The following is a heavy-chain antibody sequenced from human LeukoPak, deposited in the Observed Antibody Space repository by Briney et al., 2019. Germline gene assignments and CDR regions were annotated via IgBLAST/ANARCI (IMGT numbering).Heavy chain of an antibody. CDR1: GFTFSSYS. Sequence: GRSLRLSCAASGFTFSSYSMNWVRHAPGKGLAWVSSLSSSSTYIYYADSVKRQFTISRDNAKNSPYLEMNSPRAEDTAVYYCAREWGYYDILTGYSPDAFDIWGQGTMVTVSS. J-gene: IGHJ3*02. D-gene: IGHD3-9*01. CDR3: AREWGYYDILTGYSPDAFDI. V-gene: IGHV3-21*01. CDR2: LSSSSTYI.